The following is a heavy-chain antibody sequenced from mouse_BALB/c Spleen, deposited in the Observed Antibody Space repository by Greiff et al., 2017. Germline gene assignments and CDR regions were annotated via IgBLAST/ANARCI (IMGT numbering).Heavy chain of an antibody. CDR1: GFTFSSFG. CDR2: ISSGSSTI. D-gene: IGHD2-12*01. Sequence: EVQVVESGGGLVQPGGSRKLSCAASGFTFSSFGMHWVRQAPEKGLEWVAYISSGSSTIYYADTVKGLFTISRDNPKNTLFLQMTSLRSEDTAMYYCAREKGGTTGDAMDYWGQGTSVTVSS. CDR3: AREKGGTTGDAMDY. J-gene: IGHJ4*01. V-gene: IGHV5-17*02.